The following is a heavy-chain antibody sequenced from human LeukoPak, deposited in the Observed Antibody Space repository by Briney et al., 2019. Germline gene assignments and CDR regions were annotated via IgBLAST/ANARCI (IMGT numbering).Heavy chain of an antibody. D-gene: IGHD1-26*01. Sequence: GGSLRLSCAASGFTFSSHAMNWVRQAPGKGLEWISSISTDSLTIKYADFVSDQFTIFRDNAEHLLFLQMNSLRAEDTAVYYCARKAQTGSHSGPFDIWGQGTLVTVSS. V-gene: IGHV3-48*04. J-gene: IGHJ3*02. CDR2: ISTDSLTI. CDR1: GFTFSSHA. CDR3: ARKAQTGSHSGPFDI.